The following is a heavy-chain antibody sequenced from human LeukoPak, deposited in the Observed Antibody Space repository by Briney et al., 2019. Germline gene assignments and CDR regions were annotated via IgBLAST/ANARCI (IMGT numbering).Heavy chain of an antibody. J-gene: IGHJ4*02. V-gene: IGHV4-59*08. CDR1: GGSISSYY. CDR3: ARHSPLYYYDSSGYYSVDY. D-gene: IGHD3-22*01. CDR2: IYYSGST. Sequence: SETLSLTCTVSGGSISSYYWSWIRQPPGKGLEWIGYIYYSGSTNYNPSLKSRVTISVDTSKNQFSLKLSSVTAADTAVYYCARHSPLYYYDSSGYYSVDYWGQGTLVTVSS.